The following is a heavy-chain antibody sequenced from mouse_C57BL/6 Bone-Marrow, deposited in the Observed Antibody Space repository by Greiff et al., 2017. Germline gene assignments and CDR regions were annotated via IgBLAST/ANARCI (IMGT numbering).Heavy chain of an antibody. D-gene: IGHD3-2*02. CDR1: GYTFTSYW. Sequence: QVQLQQPGAELVKPGASVKLSCKASGYTFTSYWMHWVKQRPGQGLEWIGMIHPNSGSTNYNEKFKSKATLTVDKSSSTDYMQLSSLTSEDSAVYYCASQTSQATAYWRQGTLVTVSA. CDR3: ASQTSQATAY. CDR2: IHPNSGST. V-gene: IGHV1-64*01. J-gene: IGHJ3*01.